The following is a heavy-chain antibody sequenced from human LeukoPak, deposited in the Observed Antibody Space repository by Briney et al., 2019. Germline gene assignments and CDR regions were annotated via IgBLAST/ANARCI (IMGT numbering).Heavy chain of an antibody. V-gene: IGHV1-2*02. J-gene: IGHJ6*03. CDR1: GYTSTDYY. Sequence: ASVKVSCKASGYTSTDYYIHWGRQAPGQGLDWMAWINPYSGDTNYAQKFQGRVTMTRDTSISTAYMELIRLRSDDTAVYYCAISSRYHYYYINVWGKGTTVTISS. D-gene: IGHD2-2*01. CDR2: INPYSGDT. CDR3: AISSRYHYYYINV.